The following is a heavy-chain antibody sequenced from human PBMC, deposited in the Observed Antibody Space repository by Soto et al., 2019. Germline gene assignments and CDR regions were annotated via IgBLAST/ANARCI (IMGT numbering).Heavy chain of an antibody. V-gene: IGHV4-39*01. CDR3: ARVPYYGSGGDGPYYFDY. Sequence: LQLQESGPGLVKPSDTLSLTCTVSGDSITKSVYYWAWVRQTPGKGLEWIASVYYAGNAYYNPSLQSRVTISVDASRSQFSLELQSVTAADSAVYYCARVPYYGSGGDGPYYFDYWGHGTLVTVSS. CDR2: VYYAGNA. J-gene: IGHJ4*01. CDR1: GDSITKSVYY. D-gene: IGHD2-15*01.